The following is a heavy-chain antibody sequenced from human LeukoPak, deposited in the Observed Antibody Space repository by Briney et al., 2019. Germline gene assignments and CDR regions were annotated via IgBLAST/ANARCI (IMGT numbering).Heavy chain of an antibody. Sequence: SETLSLTCTVSSGSIRSYYWNWIRQPPGKGLEWIGYIYYSGSTNYNPSLKSRVTISVDTSKNQFSLKLSSVTAADTAVYYCARGEVGALPHDAFDIWGQGTMVTVSS. CDR3: ARGEVGALPHDAFDI. CDR2: IYYSGST. CDR1: SGSIRSYY. V-gene: IGHV4-59*08. J-gene: IGHJ3*02. D-gene: IGHD1-26*01.